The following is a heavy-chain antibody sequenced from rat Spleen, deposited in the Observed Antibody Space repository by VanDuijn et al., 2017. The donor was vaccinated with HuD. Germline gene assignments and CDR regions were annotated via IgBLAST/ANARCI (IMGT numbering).Heavy chain of an antibody. D-gene: IGHD1-11*01. J-gene: IGHJ3*01. V-gene: IGHV5S13*01. Sequence: VQLVESGGGLMQPGRSLKLSCAASVFTFSNYDMAWVRQSPTKGLEWIASISTGADNTYYRDSVKGRFTVSRDDTNNTHYLQMDSLRSEDTATYYCAIHGGLRNWFDSWGQGTLVTVSS. CDR2: ISTGADNT. CDR3: AIHGGLRNWFDS. CDR1: VFTFSNYD.